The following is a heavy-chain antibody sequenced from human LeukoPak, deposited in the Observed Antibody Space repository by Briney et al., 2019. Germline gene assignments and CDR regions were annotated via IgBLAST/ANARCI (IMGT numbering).Heavy chain of an antibody. CDR2: INSDGSST. J-gene: IGHJ5*02. CDR3: ARGCPDYGDYECDWFDP. Sequence: AGGSLRLSCAASGFTFSSYWMHWVRHAPGEGLVWVSRINSDGSSTSYADSVKGRFTISRDNAKNTLYLQMNSLRAEDTAVYYCARGCPDYGDYECDWFDPWGQGTLVTVSS. V-gene: IGHV3-74*01. D-gene: IGHD4-17*01. CDR1: GFTFSSYW.